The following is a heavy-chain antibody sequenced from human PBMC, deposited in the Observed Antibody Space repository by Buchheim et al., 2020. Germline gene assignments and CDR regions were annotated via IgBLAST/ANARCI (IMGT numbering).Heavy chain of an antibody. Sequence: EVQLLESGGGLVQPGGSLRLSCAASGFTFSSYAMSWVRQAPGKGLEWVSAISGSGGSTYYADSVKGRFTISSDNSKNTLYLQMNSLRAEDTAVYYCAKAGQEVRGVKGNWFDPWGQGTL. D-gene: IGHD3-10*01. J-gene: IGHJ5*02. V-gene: IGHV3-23*01. CDR2: ISGSGGST. CDR1: GFTFSSYA. CDR3: AKAGQEVRGVKGNWFDP.